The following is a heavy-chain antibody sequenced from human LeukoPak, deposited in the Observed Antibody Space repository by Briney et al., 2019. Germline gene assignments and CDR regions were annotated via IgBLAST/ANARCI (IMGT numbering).Heavy chain of an antibody. CDR2: ISSSGSTI. V-gene: IGHV3-48*03. CDR1: GFTFSSYE. D-gene: IGHD1-26*01. Sequence: PGGSLRLSCAASGFTFSSYEMNWVRQAPGKGLEWVSYISSSGSTIYYADSVKGRFTISRDNAKNSLYLQMNSLRAEDTAVYYCARDPPTVYSGSPGAFDIWGQGTMVTVSS. J-gene: IGHJ3*02. CDR3: ARDPPTVYSGSPGAFDI.